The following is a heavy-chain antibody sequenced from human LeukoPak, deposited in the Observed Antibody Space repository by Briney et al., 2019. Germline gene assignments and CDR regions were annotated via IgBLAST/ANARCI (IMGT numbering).Heavy chain of an antibody. CDR1: AGSISTFS. CDR3: ARLILGWLDHFDS. D-gene: IGHD3/OR15-3a*01. CDR2: MYDTGSP. Sequence: SKTLSLTCSVSAGSISTFSWSWIRQPPGKRLEWIGYMYDTGSPNYNPSLKSRVTISVDPSRNQFSLKLSSVTAADTAVYYCARLILGWLDHFDSWGQGALVTVSS. V-gene: IGHV4-59*08. J-gene: IGHJ4*02.